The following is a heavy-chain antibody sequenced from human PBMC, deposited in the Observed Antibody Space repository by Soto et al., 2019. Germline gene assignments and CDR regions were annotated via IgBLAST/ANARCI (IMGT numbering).Heavy chain of an antibody. D-gene: IGHD7-27*01. CDR1: GGSISGSYF. V-gene: IGHV4-31*03. J-gene: IGHJ3*02. CDR2: ISYSGTT. Sequence: QVQLQESGPGLVMPSQTLSLTCTVSGGSISGSYFWSWIRQHPGKGLEWIGYISYSGTTYYNPSLKSRLIISVDTSKNQFSLRLSSMTAADTAVYCCVTYWGAGHDAKGFHIWGQGTVVTVSS. CDR3: VTYWGAGHDAKGFHI.